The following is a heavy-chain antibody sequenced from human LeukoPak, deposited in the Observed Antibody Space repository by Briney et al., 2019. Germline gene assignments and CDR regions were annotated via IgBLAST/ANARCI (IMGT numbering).Heavy chain of an antibody. V-gene: IGHV7-4-1*02. D-gene: IGHD6-13*01. CDR1: GYTFTSYA. Sequence: ASVKVSCKASGYTFTSYAMNWVRQAPGQGLEWMGWINTNTGNPTYAQGFTGRFVFSLDTSVSTAYLQISSLKAEDTAVYYCAREGWEAAAVPLDYWGQGTLVTVSS. CDR3: AREGWEAAAVPLDY. J-gene: IGHJ4*02. CDR2: INTNTGNP.